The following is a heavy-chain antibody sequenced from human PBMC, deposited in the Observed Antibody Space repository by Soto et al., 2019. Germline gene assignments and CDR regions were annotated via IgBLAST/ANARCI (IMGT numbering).Heavy chain of an antibody. CDR2: INPSGGST. D-gene: IGHD6-6*01. J-gene: IGHJ3*02. Sequence: ASLKVSCKASGYTFTSYYMHWVRQAPGQGLEWMGIINPSGGSTSYAQKFQGRVTMTRDTSISTAYMELSSLRSEDTAVYYCARPWVRYSSSSGGHDAFDTWGQGTMVNVSS. V-gene: IGHV1-46*01. CDR3: ARPWVRYSSSSGGHDAFDT. CDR1: GYTFTSYY.